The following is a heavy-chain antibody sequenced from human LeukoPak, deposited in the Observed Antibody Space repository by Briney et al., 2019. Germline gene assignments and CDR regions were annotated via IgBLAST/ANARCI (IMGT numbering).Heavy chain of an antibody. D-gene: IGHD3-9*01. CDR2: IYYSGST. J-gene: IGHJ6*02. V-gene: IGHV4-59*08. Sequence: SETLSLTCTVSGGSISSYYRSWIRQPPGKGLEWIGYIYYSGSTNYNPSLKSRVTISVDTSKNQFSLKLSSVTAADTAVYYCARLGGILTGYTYYYYGMDVWGQGTTVTVSS. CDR3: ARLGGILTGYTYYYYGMDV. CDR1: GGSISSYY.